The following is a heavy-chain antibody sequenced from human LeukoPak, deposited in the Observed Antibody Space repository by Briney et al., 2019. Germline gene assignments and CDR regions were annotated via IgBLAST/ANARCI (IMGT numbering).Heavy chain of an antibody. D-gene: IGHD5-12*01. Sequence: GGSLRLSCAASGFTFSHHWMNWVRQAPGEGLKWVATINQDGSEKHYVDSVKGRFIISRDNAKNSLLLQMNSLRAEDTAVYYCGRGWPGYTSPLDYWGQGILVAVSS. J-gene: IGHJ4*02. CDR2: INQDGSEK. CDR1: GFTFSHHW. CDR3: GRGWPGYTSPLDY. V-gene: IGHV3-7*01.